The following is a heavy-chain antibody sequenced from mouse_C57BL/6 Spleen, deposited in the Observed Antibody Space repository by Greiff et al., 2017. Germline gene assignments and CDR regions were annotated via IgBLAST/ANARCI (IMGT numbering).Heavy chain of an antibody. Sequence: QVQLLQSGAELVKPGASVKMSCKASGYTFTTYPIEWMKQNPGKSLEWIGNFHPYDDDTNYNEKFKGKATLTVEKSSSTVYLELSRLTSDDSAVYYGARGTRVVATAYCYYDVWGKGTMVTVSA. CDR1: GYTFTTYP. CDR2: FHPYDDDT. CDR3: ARGTRVVATAYCYYDV. D-gene: IGHD1-1*01. V-gene: IGHV1-47*01. J-gene: IGHJ1*03.